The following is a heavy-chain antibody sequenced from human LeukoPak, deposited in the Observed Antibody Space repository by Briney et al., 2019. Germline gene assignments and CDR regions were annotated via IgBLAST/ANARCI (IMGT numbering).Heavy chain of an antibody. J-gene: IGHJ4*02. Sequence: ASVKVSCKASGYTFTSYGISWVRQAPGQGLEWMGWISAYNGNTNYAQKFQGRVTITADESTSTAYMELSSLRSEDTAVYYCARTEDGKSSGYPDPLFDYWGQGTLVTVSS. CDR1: GYTFTSYG. D-gene: IGHD3-22*01. CDR3: ARTEDGKSSGYPDPLFDY. V-gene: IGHV1-18*01. CDR2: ISAYNGNT.